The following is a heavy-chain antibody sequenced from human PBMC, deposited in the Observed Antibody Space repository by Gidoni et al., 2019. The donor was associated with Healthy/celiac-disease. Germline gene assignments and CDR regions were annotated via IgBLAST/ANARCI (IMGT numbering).Heavy chain of an antibody. CDR2: IWYDGSNK. J-gene: IGHJ6*02. V-gene: IGHV3-33*01. CDR1: GFTFRSYG. Sequence: QVQLVESGGGVVQPGRSLRLSCAASGFTFRSYGMHWVRQAPGKGLEWVAVIWYDGSNKYYADSVKGRFTISRDNSKNTLYLQMNSLRAEDTAVYYCARGYSSGWYVGGGYYYGMDVWGQGTTVTVSS. CDR3: ARGYSSGWYVGGGYYYGMDV. D-gene: IGHD6-19*01.